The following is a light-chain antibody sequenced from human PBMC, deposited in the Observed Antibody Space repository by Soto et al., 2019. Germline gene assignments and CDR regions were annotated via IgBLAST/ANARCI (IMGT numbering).Light chain of an antibody. CDR1: QIINTW. V-gene: IGKV1-5*03. CDR2: KAS. J-gene: IGKJ2*01. CDR3: QQYNTYPYT. Sequence: DIQMTQSPSTLSASVGDRVPITCRASQIINTWLAWYQQKPGRAPKLLIYKASSLQSGVPSRFSGSGSGTEFTLTISSLQPDDFATYYCQQYNTYPYTFGQGTKLEIK.